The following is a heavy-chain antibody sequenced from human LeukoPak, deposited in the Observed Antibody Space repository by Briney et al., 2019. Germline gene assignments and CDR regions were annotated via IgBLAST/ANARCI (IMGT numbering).Heavy chain of an antibody. V-gene: IGHV1-46*01. D-gene: IGHD1-26*01. CDR3: ARGGSMWELPQYPAEYFQH. CDR2: INPSGGST. Sequence: GASVKVSCKASGYTFTSYYMHWVRQAPGQGLEWMGIINPSGGSTSYAQKFQGRVTMTRDTSTSTVYMELSSLRSEDTAVYYCARGGSMWELPQYPAEYFQHWGQGTLVTVSS. CDR1: GYTFTSYY. J-gene: IGHJ1*01.